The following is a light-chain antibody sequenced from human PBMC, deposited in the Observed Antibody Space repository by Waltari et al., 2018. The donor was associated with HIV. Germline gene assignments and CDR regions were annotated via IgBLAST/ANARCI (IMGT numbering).Light chain of an antibody. CDR3: SSYAATTTIV. V-gene: IGLV2-14*01. CDR2: EVT. J-gene: IGLJ3*02. CDR1: NSDIRAYDY. Sequence: QSVLTQPASVSGSPGQSITISCTGTNSDIRAYDYVSWYQQHPGKAPTLLIYEVTLRAAGISDRVAGSKSGNTASMTISGLQAEDEAHYYCSSYAATTTIVFGGGTRLTVL.